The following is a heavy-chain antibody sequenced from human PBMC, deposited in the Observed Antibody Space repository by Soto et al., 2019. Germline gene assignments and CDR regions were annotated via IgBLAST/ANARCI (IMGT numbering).Heavy chain of an antibody. D-gene: IGHD4-17*01. CDR2: ISGSGGST. CDR3: ANKATVTSGGKDYYYYYGMDV. V-gene: IGHV3-23*01. Sequence: PGGSLRLSCAAAGFTFSSYGMSWVRQAPGKGLEWVSAISGSGGSTYYADSVKGRFTISRDNSKNTLYLQMNSLRAEDTAVYYCANKATVTSGGKDYYYYYGMDVWGQGTTVTVSS. J-gene: IGHJ6*02. CDR1: GFTFSSYG.